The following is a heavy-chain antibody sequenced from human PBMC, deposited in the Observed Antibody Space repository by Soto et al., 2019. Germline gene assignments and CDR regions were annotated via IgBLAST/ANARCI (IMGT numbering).Heavy chain of an antibody. Sequence: ASVKVSCKASGYTFTSYYMHWVRQAPGQGLEWMGIINPSGGSTSYTQKFQGRVTMTRDTSTSTVYMELSSLRSEDTAVYYCARDLAYSSGFRGTFDYWGQGTLVTVSS. CDR2: INPSGGST. CDR3: ARDLAYSSGFRGTFDY. V-gene: IGHV1-46*01. CDR1: GYTFTSYY. J-gene: IGHJ4*02. D-gene: IGHD6-19*01.